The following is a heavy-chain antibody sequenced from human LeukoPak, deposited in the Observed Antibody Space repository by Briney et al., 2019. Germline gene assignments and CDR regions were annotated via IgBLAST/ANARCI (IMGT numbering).Heavy chain of an antibody. CDR2: IKSKTDGGTT. Sequence: GGSLRLSCTASGFTFGDYAISWVRQAPGQGLEWVGRIKSKTDGGTTDYAAPVKGRFTISRDDSKNTLYLQMNSLKTEDTAVYYCNTVSTYYDFWSGYSHRDYWGQGTLVTVSS. V-gene: IGHV3-15*01. CDR3: NTVSTYYDFWSGYSHRDY. D-gene: IGHD3-3*01. J-gene: IGHJ4*02. CDR1: GFTFGDYA.